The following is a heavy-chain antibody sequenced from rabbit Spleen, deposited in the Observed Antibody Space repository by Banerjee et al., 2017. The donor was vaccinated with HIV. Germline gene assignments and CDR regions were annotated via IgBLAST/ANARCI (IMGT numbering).Heavy chain of an antibody. CDR1: GFDFSNNA. J-gene: IGHJ6*01. V-gene: IGHV1S45*01. D-gene: IGHD1-1*01. CDR3: ARDTSSSFSSYGMDL. CDR2: IYAGSSGNT. Sequence: QEQLVESGGGLVQPEGSLTLTCKASGFDFSNNAMCWVRQAPGKGLEWIACIYAGSSGNTYYATWAKGRFTISTTSSTTVTLQMTSLTAADTATYFCARDTSSSFSSYGMDLWGPGTLVTVS.